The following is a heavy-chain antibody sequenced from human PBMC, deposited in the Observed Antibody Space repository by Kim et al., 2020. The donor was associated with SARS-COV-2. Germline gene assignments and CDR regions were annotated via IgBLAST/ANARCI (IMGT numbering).Heavy chain of an antibody. Sequence: ASVKVSCKASGYTFTSYGISWVRQAPGQGLEWMGWISAYNGNTNYAQKLQGRVTMTTDTSTSTAYMELRSLRSDDTAVYYCAREGIVVVPAAIRDYYYYGMDVWGQGTTVTVSS. D-gene: IGHD2-2*02. CDR1: GYTFTSYG. V-gene: IGHV1-18*04. CDR3: AREGIVVVPAAIRDYYYYGMDV. J-gene: IGHJ6*02. CDR2: ISAYNGNT.